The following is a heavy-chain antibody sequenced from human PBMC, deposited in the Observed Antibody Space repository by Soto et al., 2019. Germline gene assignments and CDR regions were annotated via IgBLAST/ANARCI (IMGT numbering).Heavy chain of an antibody. D-gene: IGHD3-3*01. V-gene: IGHV4-61*01. Sequence: PSETLSLTCTVSGDSVTSTSYYWSWVRQPPGKGLEWIGYSYYNVDTMYNPSLKSRVTISVDTSKNQFSLKLSSVTAADTAVYYCAREGGVLRLSNWFDSWGQGIQVTVSS. CDR2: SYYNVDT. CDR1: GDSVTSTSYY. CDR3: AREGGVLRLSNWFDS. J-gene: IGHJ5*01.